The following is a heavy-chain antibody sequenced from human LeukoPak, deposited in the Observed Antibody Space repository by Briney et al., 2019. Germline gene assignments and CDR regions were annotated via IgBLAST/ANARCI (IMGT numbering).Heavy chain of an antibody. Sequence: GGSLRLSCAASGFTFSSYWMHWVRRAPGKGLVWVSRINSDGSSTNYADSVKGRFTISRDNAKNTLYLQMNSLRAEDTAVYYCARDAYYYDSSGYVDYWGQGTLVTVSS. J-gene: IGHJ4*02. CDR2: INSDGSST. V-gene: IGHV3-74*01. CDR1: GFTFSSYW. D-gene: IGHD3-22*01. CDR3: ARDAYYYDSSGYVDY.